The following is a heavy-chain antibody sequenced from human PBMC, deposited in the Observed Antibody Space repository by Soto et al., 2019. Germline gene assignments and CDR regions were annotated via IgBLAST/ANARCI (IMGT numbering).Heavy chain of an antibody. D-gene: IGHD1-1*01. Sequence: ASVKVSCKASGGTFSSYAISWVRQAPGQGLEWMGGIIPIFGTANYAQKFQGRVTITADESTSTAYMELSSLRSEDTAVYYCAREQLDTPIRSVDEWGQGTLVTVSS. CDR1: GGTFSSYA. CDR3: AREQLDTPIRSVDE. CDR2: IIPIFGTA. J-gene: IGHJ4*02. V-gene: IGHV1-69*13.